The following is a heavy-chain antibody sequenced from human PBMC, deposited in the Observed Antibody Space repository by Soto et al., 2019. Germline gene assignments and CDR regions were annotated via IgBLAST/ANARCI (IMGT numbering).Heavy chain of an antibody. Sequence: SVKVSCKASGGTFSSYAISWVRQAPGQGLEWMGGIIPIFGTANYAQKFQGRVTITADESTSTAYMELSSLRSEDTAVYYCASCIAAAGTYYGMDVWGQGTTVTVSS. J-gene: IGHJ6*02. CDR1: GGTFSSYA. CDR3: ASCIAAAGTYYGMDV. CDR2: IIPIFGTA. V-gene: IGHV1-69*13. D-gene: IGHD6-13*01.